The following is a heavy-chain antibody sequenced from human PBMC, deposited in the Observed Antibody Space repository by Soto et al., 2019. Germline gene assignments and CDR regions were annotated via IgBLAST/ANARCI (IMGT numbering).Heavy chain of an antibody. CDR1: GYTLTELS. D-gene: IGHD3-9*01. CDR2: FDPEDGET. J-gene: IGHJ3*02. Sequence: ASVKVSCKVSGYTLTELSMHWVRQAPGKGLEWMGGFDPEDGETVYAQKFQGRVTMTEDTSTDTAYMELSSLRSEDTAVYYCARDRKYFEGIDYYLDAFDIWGQGTMVTVSS. CDR3: ARDRKYFEGIDYYLDAFDI. V-gene: IGHV1-24*01.